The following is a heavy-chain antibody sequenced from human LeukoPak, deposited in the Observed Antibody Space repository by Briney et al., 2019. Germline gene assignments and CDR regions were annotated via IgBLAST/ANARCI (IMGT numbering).Heavy chain of an antibody. CDR1: GFTFNYAW. CDR3: TTDLGTYYHGSQRLIPIDY. Sequence: PGGSLRLSCAASGFTFNYAWMSWVRQVPGKGLEWVGQTVSEIDGGTTDYAAPVKGRFTISRDDSKSTLYLQMNSLKIEDTAVYYCTTDLGTYYHGSQRLIPIDYWGQGTLVTVSS. J-gene: IGHJ4*02. V-gene: IGHV3-15*04. D-gene: IGHD3-10*01. CDR2: TVSEIDGGTT.